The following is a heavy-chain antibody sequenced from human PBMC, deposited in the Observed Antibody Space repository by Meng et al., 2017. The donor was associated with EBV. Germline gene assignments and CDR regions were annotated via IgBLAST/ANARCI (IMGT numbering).Heavy chain of an antibody. J-gene: IGHJ4*02. V-gene: IGHV1-46*01. CDR2: INPSGGST. CDR1: GNTFTSYY. D-gene: IGHD2-21*01. CDR3: ARDFCGGDCYLFDY. Sequence: QVQGGQSGDEVKTPGPSCTGSCNASGNTFTSYYMHWVRQAPVQGLAWMRIINPSGGSTSYAQKFQGRVTKARDTSTSTVYMELSSLRSEDTAMYYCARDFCGGDCYLFDYWGQGTLVTVSS.